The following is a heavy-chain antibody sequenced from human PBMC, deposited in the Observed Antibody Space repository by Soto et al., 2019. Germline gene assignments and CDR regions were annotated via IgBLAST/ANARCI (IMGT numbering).Heavy chain of an antibody. J-gene: IGHJ6*02. CDR3: VKPPVITASYYYYDMDV. D-gene: IGHD4-4*01. CDR1: GFTFSTYP. Sequence: GGSLRLSCAASGFTFSTYPMSWVRQAPGKGLEWVSGISGSEISTYYTDSVKGRFTISRDNSKNTVFLQMNSLRDEDTAVYYCVKPPVITASYYYYDMDVWGQGTTVTVSS. CDR2: ISGSEIST. V-gene: IGHV3-23*01.